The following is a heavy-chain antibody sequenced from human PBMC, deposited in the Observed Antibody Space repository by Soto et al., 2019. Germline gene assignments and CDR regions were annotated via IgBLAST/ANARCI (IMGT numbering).Heavy chain of an antibody. CDR2: IIPFFHAA. CDR3: ARDLISNYHYYGMDV. Sequence: QVQVVQSGAEVKKPGSSVRVSCKASGGTSSSYAITWMRQAPGQGLEWMGGIIPFFHAANYAQRFQGRVTITADESTSIVYMELSSMRSEDTALYYCARDLISNYHYYGMDVWGQGTTVTVSS. CDR1: GGTSSSYA. J-gene: IGHJ6*01. V-gene: IGHV1-69*01.